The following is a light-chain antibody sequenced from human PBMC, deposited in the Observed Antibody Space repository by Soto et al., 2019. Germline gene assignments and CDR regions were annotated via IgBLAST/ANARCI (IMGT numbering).Light chain of an antibody. CDR3: QQYYSYPQST. CDR1: QGISSY. CDR2: AAS. Sequence: ALRMTQSPSSFSASTGDRVTITCRASQGISSYLAWYQQKPGKAPKLLIYAASTLQSGVPSRFSGSGSGTDFTLTISCLQSEDFATYYCQQYYSYPQSTFGQGTRLEIK. V-gene: IGKV1-8*01. J-gene: IGKJ5*01.